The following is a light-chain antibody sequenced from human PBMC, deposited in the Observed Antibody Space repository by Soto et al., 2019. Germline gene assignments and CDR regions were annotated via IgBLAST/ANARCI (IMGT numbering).Light chain of an antibody. CDR1: QSINSF. J-gene: IGKJ4*01. CDR3: QQSSSFPLT. V-gene: IGKV1-39*01. CDR2: AAS. Sequence: DIQMTQSPSSLSASVGDRVTITCRASQSINSFLNWYQQKPGKAPKLLIYAASRLQSGVPSRFSGTRSGTDFTLTISSLQPEDFATYYCQQSSSFPLTFGGGTKVEIK.